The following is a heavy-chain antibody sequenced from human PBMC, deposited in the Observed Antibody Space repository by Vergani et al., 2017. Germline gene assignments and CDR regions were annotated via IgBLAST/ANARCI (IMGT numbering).Heavy chain of an antibody. J-gene: IGHJ4*02. CDR3: ARDGAVAGIPPLFDY. Sequence: QVHLEQSGTEVKKPGSSVKVSCKVSGDIFNNYTVTWVRQAPGQGLEWMGWINPNSGGTNYAQKFQGRVTMTRDTSISTAYMELSRLRSDDTAVYYCARDGAVAGIPPLFDYWGQGTLVTVSS. D-gene: IGHD6-19*01. CDR1: GDIFNNYT. V-gene: IGHV1-2*02. CDR2: INPNSGGT.